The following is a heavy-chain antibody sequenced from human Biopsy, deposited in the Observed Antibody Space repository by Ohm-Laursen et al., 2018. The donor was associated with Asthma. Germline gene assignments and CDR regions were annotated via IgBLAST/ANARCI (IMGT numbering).Heavy chain of an antibody. CDR3: AKEGVAGTHIED. D-gene: IGHD6-19*01. J-gene: IGHJ4*02. CDR1: GFNFSYYS. V-gene: IGHV3-30*18. Sequence: SLRLSCAAFGFNFSYYSMIWVRQAPGKGLEWVAVISYDGSSIYYADSVKGRFTISRDNSKNTLSLQMNSLTAEDTAVYYCAKEGVAGTHIEDWGQGTLVTVSS. CDR2: ISYDGSSI.